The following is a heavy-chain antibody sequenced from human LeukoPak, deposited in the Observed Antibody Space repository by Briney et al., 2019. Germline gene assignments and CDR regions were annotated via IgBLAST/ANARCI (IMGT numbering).Heavy chain of an antibody. V-gene: IGHV5-51*01. CDR3: ARHYPQCCSSTSCYLDY. CDR2: IYPGDSDT. J-gene: IGHJ4*02. CDR1: GYSFTSYW. D-gene: IGHD2-2*01. Sequence: GGSLQISCQGSGYSFTSYWIGWGRQLPGKGLEGMGIIYPGDSDTRYSPSFQGQVTSSADKAISTNYLQWSSLKASDTAMYSGARHYPQCCSSTSCYLDYWGQGTLVTVSS.